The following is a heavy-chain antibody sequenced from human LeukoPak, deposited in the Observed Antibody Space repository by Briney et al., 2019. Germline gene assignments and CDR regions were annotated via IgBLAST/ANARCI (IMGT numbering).Heavy chain of an antibody. CDR2: ISHSGST. CDR3: ARDYGDYHDAFDI. Sequence: SETLSLTCAVYSGSFSDYYWSWIRQPPGKGLEWIGEISHSGSTNYNPSLKSRVTMSVDTSKNQFSLKLTSVTAADTAVYYCARDYGDYHDAFDIWGQGTMVTVSS. J-gene: IGHJ3*02. D-gene: IGHD4-17*01. CDR1: SGSFSDYY. V-gene: IGHV4-34*01.